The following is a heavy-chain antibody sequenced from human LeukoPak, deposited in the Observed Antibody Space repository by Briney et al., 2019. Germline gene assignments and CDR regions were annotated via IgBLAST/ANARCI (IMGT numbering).Heavy chain of an antibody. CDR1: GFTFSSYG. Sequence: GGSLRLSCVASGFTFSSYGMNWVRQAPGKGLEWVSSISSSSSYIYYADSVKGRFTISRDNAKNSLYLQMNSLRDEDTAVYYCARDRRDDYGDYKGAFDIWGQGTMVTVSS. CDR3: ARDRRDDYGDYKGAFDI. CDR2: ISSSSSYI. J-gene: IGHJ3*02. V-gene: IGHV3-21*01. D-gene: IGHD4-17*01.